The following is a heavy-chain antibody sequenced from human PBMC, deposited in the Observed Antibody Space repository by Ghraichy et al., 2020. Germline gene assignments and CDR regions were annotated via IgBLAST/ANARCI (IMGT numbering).Heavy chain of an antibody. CDR3: ARDSGCGVPRRCPFDY. CDR1: GFTFSSYS. CDR2: ISSSSSYI. Sequence: GGSLRLSCAASGFTFSSYSMNWVRQAPGKGLEWVSSISSSSSYIYYADSVKGRFTISRDNAKNSLYLQMNSLRAEDTAVYYCARDSGCGVPRRCPFDYWGQGTLVTVSS. J-gene: IGHJ4*02. D-gene: IGHD2-21*01. V-gene: IGHV3-21*01.